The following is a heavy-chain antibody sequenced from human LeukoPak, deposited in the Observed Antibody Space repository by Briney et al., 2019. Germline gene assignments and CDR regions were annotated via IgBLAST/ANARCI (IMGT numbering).Heavy chain of an antibody. CDR2: IYYSGST. CDR1: GGSISSYY. J-gene: IGHJ3*02. Sequence: SETLSLTCTASGGSISSYYWSWIRQPPGKGLEWIGYIYYSGSTNYNPSLKSRVTISVDTSKNQFSLKLSSVTAADTAVYYCARDGYYYDSSVARPGAFDIWGQGTMVTVSS. CDR3: ARDGYYYDSSVARPGAFDI. V-gene: IGHV4-59*01. D-gene: IGHD3-22*01.